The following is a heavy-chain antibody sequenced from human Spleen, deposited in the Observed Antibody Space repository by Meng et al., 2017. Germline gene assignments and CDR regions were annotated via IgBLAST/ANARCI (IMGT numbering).Heavy chain of an antibody. Sequence: GESLKISCVASGFTFSSYWMSWVRQAPGKGLEWVANIKQDGSEKYYVDSVRGRFTISRDNAKHSLSLQMNSLRAEDTAVYYCAGGRIIHWGQGTLVTVS. D-gene: IGHD1-14*01. CDR2: IKQDGSEK. CDR1: GFTFSSYW. V-gene: IGHV3-7*01. J-gene: IGHJ4*02. CDR3: AGGRIIH.